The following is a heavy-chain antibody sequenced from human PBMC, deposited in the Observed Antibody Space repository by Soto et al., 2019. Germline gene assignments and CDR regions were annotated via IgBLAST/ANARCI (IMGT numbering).Heavy chain of an antibody. CDR3: ARDLRLYDRRGNYYYYYMDV. CDR1: GGSISSGGYY. D-gene: IGHD3-10*01. J-gene: IGHJ6*03. V-gene: IGHV4-31*03. Sequence: SETLSLTCTVSGGSISSGGYYWSWIRQHPGKGLEWIGYIYYSGSTYYNPSLKSRVTISVDTSKNQFSLKLSSVTAADTAVYYCARDLRLYDRRGNYYYYYMDVWGKGTTVTVSS. CDR2: IYYSGST.